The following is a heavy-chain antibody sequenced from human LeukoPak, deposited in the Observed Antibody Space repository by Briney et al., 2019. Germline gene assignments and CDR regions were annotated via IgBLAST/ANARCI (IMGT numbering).Heavy chain of an antibody. J-gene: IGHJ4*02. CDR3: AREDTAMVPDY. CDR2: IYYSGST. V-gene: IGHV4-39*02. D-gene: IGHD5-18*01. CDR1: GGSISSSSYY. Sequence: PSETLSLTCTVSGGSISSSSYYWGWIRQPPGKGLEWIGSIYYSGSTYYSPSLRSRVTISVDTSKNQFSLKVSSVTAADTAAYYCAREDTAMVPDYWGQGTLVTVSS.